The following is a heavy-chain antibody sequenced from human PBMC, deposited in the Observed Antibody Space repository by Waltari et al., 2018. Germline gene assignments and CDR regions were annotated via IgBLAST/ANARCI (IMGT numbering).Heavy chain of an antibody. CDR2: ISSSSSTI. Sequence: EVQLVESGGGLVQPGGSLRLSCAASGFTFSSYSMNWVRQAPGKGLEWVSYISSSSSTIYYADSVKGRFTISRDNVKNSLYLQRNSLRAEDTAVYYCARGSSRNFDSWGQGTLVTVSS. CDR1: GFTFSSYS. D-gene: IGHD2-2*01. CDR3: ARGSSRNFDS. J-gene: IGHJ4*02. V-gene: IGHV3-48*01.